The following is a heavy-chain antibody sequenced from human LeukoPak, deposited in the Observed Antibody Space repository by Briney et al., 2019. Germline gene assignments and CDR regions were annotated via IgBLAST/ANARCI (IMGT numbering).Heavy chain of an antibody. D-gene: IGHD2-15*01. J-gene: IGHJ4*02. CDR2: IRYDGSNK. Sequence: GGSLRLSCAASGFTFSSYGMYWVRQAPGKGLEWVAVIRYDGSNKYYADSVKGRFTISRDNSKNTLYLQMNSLRAEDTAVYFCAGRHCSDGGCYFAGADPFDYWGQGTLVTVSS. V-gene: IGHV3-33*07. CDR3: AGRHCSDGGCYFAGADPFDY. CDR1: GFTFSSYG.